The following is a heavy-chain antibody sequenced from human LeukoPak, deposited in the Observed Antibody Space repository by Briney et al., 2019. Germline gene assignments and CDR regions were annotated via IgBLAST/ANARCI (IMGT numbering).Heavy chain of an antibody. CDR1: GFTVSSNN. CDR3: ARELREHGVFDI. D-gene: IGHD1-26*01. CDR2: IYSDGST. J-gene: IGHJ3*02. Sequence: GGSLRLSCAASGFTVSSNNMSWVRQAPGKGLEWVSEIYSDGSTYYAASVKGRFSISRHNSKNTVYLQMNSLRAEDTAVYYCARELREHGVFDIWGQGTMVTVSS. V-gene: IGHV3-53*01.